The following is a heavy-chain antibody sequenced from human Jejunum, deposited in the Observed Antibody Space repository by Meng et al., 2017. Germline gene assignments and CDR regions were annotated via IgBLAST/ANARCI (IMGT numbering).Heavy chain of an antibody. J-gene: IGHJ4*02. Sequence: GESLKISCAASGFTFNSYAMSWVRQAPGKGLEWVSGISGSGTNTYYADSVEGRFTISSDNSENTLYLQMNSLRVDDTAVYYCAKGLWGTGSHYNPCDYWGQGTLVTVSS. V-gene: IGHV3-23*01. CDR2: ISGSGTNT. CDR3: AKGLWGTGSHYNPCDY. D-gene: IGHD3-10*01. CDR1: GFTFNSYA.